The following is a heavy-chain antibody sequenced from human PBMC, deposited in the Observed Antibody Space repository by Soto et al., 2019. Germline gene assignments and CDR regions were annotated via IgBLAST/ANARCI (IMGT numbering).Heavy chain of an antibody. V-gene: IGHV4-30-2*01. D-gene: IGHD3-9*01. Sequence: SETLSLTCTVSGGSISNGGYYWSWIRQPPGKGLEWIGYIYHSGSTYYNPSLKSRVTISVDRSKNQFSLKLSSVTAADTAVYYCARGSLRYTTDYWGQGTLVTVSS. CDR1: GGSISNGGYY. J-gene: IGHJ4*02. CDR3: ARGSLRYTTDY. CDR2: IYHSGST.